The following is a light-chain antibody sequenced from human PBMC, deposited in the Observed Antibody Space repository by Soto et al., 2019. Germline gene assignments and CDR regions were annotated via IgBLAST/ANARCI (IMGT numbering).Light chain of an antibody. CDR3: QAYDNSLSGPDKSLSGPVV. CDR2: GDT. Sequence: QAVVTQPPSVSGAPGESVTISCTGSSSNIGAGYAVHWYQQLPGTAPILLIYGDTNRPSGVPDRFSGSKSGTSASLAITGLQAEDEADYFCQAYDNSLSGPDKSLSGPVVFGGGTKLTVL. CDR1: SSNIGAGYA. J-gene: IGLJ2*01. V-gene: IGLV1-40*01.